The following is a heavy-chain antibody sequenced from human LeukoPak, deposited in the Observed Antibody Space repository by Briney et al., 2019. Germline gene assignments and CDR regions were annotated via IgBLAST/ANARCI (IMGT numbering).Heavy chain of an antibody. CDR1: GFTFSSYS. V-gene: IGHV3-21*01. CDR2: ISSSSHI. D-gene: IGHD3-22*01. CDR3: VRADTYYYDSRGYYTFDY. Sequence: GGSLRLSCAASGFTFSSYSMSWVRQAPGKGLEWVSSISSSSHIYYVDSVKGRFTISRDNAKNSLYLQMNSLRAEDTAVYYCVRADTYYYDSRGYYTFDYWGQGTLGTVSS. J-gene: IGHJ4*02.